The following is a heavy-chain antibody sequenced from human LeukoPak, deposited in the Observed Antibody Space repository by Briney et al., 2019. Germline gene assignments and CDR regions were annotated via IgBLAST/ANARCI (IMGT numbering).Heavy chain of an antibody. D-gene: IGHD6-19*01. CDR1: GFTFSTYA. J-gene: IGHJ4*02. CDR3: AKHAQGEYNSGWYYFDY. CDR2: ISGSGGST. V-gene: IGHV3-23*01. Sequence: GGSLRLSCAASGFTFSTYAMSWVRQAPGKGLEWVPFISGSGGSTYHADSVRGRFTISRDNSKNTLYLQVNSLRAEDTAVYYCAKHAQGEYNSGWYYFDYWGQGTLVTVSS.